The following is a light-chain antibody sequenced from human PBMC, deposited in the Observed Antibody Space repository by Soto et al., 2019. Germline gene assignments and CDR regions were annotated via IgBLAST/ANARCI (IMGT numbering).Light chain of an antibody. Sequence: NFMLTQPHSVSESPGKTVTISRTRSSGSIASNFVQWYQQRPGSAPTTVIYEDNQRPSGVPDRFSGSIDSSSNSASLTISGLRPEDEAGYYCQSYDNSNVIFGGGTQLTVL. CDR1: SGSIASNF. CDR3: QSYDNSNVI. V-gene: IGLV6-57*04. CDR2: EDN. J-gene: IGLJ2*01.